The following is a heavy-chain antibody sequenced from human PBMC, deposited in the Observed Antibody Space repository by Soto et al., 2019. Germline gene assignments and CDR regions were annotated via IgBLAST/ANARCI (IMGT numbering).Heavy chain of an antibody. CDR3: ARGIHDILTGYVADFDY. J-gene: IGHJ4*02. CDR1: GGSISSYY. V-gene: IGHV4-59*08. CDR2: IYYSGST. Sequence: PSETLSLTCTVSGGSISSYYWSWIRQPPGKGLEWIGYIYYSGSTNYNPSLKSRVTISVDTSKNQFSLKLSSVTAADTAVYYCARGIHDILTGYVADFDYWGQGTLVTVFS. D-gene: IGHD3-9*01.